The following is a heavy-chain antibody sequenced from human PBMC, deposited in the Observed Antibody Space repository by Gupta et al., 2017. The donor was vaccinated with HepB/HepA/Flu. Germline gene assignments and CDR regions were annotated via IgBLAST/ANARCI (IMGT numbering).Heavy chain of an antibody. CDR1: GFTFRNYA. V-gene: IGHV3-23*01. CDR2: ISGSGGST. CDR3: AKEDYSSGPIDY. D-gene: IGHD6-19*01. Sequence: EVQLLGSGGGLVQPGASLRLSCSASGFTFRNYAMSWVRQAPGKGLEWVSAISGSGGSTYYADSVKGRFTISRDNSKYTLYLKMTRLRAEDTAVYYCAKEDYSSGPIDYWGQGTLVTDFS. J-gene: IGHJ4*02.